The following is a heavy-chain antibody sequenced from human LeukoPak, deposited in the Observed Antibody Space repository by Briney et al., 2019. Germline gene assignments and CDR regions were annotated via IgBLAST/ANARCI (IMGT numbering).Heavy chain of an antibody. V-gene: IGHV3-74*01. J-gene: IGHJ4*02. CDR3: ARDYPPY. CDR1: GFTFSSSW. Sequence: GGSLRLSCAASGFTFSSSWMHWVRQAPGRGLVWVSRINTDGKTTTYADSVKGRLTISRDNTKDTLYLQMNSLSAEDTALYYCARDYPPYWGQGTLVTVSA. CDR2: INTDGKTT.